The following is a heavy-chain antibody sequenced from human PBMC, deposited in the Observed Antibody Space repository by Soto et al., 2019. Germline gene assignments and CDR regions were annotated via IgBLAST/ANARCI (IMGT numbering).Heavy chain of an antibody. J-gene: IGHJ4*02. D-gene: IGHD3-9*01. CDR2: ISAYNGNT. CDR1: GYTFTSYG. CDR3: ARAFDILTGSPFYFDY. V-gene: IGHV1-18*01. Sequence: ASVKVSCKASGYTFTSYGISWVRQAPGQGLEWMGWISAYNGNTNYAQKLQGRVTMTTDTSTSTAYMEPRSLRSDDTAVYYCARAFDILTGSPFYFDYWGQGTLVTVSS.